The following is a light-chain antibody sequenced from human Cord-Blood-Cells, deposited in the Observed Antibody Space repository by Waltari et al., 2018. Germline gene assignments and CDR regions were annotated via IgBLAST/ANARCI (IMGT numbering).Light chain of an antibody. V-gene: IGKV3-20*01. CDR2: GAS. Sequence: EIVLTQSPGILSLSPGERATLSCRASPSVSSSYLAWYQQKPGQAPRLLIYGASSRATGIPDRFSGSGSGTDFTLTISRLEPEDFAVYYCQQYGSSPPYTFGQGTKLEIK. J-gene: IGKJ2*01. CDR3: QQYGSSPPYT. CDR1: PSVSSSY.